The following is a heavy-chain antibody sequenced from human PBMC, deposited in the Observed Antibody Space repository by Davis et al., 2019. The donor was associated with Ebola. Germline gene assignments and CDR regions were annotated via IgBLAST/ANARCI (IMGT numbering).Heavy chain of an antibody. Sequence: ASVKVSCKASGYTFTGYYMHWVRQAPGQGLEWMGWINPNSGGTNYAQKFQGWVTMTRDTSISTAYMELSRLRSDDTAVYYCARGKKYQLLSGGWFDPWGQGTLVTVSS. J-gene: IGHJ5*02. D-gene: IGHD2-2*01. V-gene: IGHV1-2*04. CDR3: ARGKKYQLLSGGWFDP. CDR2: INPNSGGT. CDR1: GYTFTGYY.